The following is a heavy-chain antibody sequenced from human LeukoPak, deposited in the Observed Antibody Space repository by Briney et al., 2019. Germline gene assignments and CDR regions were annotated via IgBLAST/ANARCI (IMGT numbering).Heavy chain of an antibody. V-gene: IGHV6-1*01. Sequence: SQTLSLTCAISGDSVSSNSAAWSWFRQSPSRGLEWLGRTYYRSKWYNDYAVSVKSRITINPDTSKNQFSLQLNSVTPEDTAVYYCASGTGTFDYWGQGTLVTVSS. CDR2: TYYRSKWYN. CDR1: GDSVSSNSAA. D-gene: IGHD1-1*01. J-gene: IGHJ4*02. CDR3: ASGTGTFDY.